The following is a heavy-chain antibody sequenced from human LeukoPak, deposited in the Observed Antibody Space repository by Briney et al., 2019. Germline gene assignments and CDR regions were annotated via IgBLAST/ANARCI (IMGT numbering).Heavy chain of an antibody. V-gene: IGHV4-34*01. D-gene: IGHD3-3*01. CDR1: GGSFSGYY. CDR3: ARGRGITIFGVVIPLSDYYYYYMDV. Sequence: SETLSLTCAVYGGSFSGYYWSWIRQLPGKGLEWIGEINHSGSTNYNPSLKSRVTISVDTSKNQFSLKLGSVTAADTAVYYYARGRGITIFGVVIPLSDYYYYYMDVWGKGTTVTVSS. CDR2: INHSGST. J-gene: IGHJ6*03.